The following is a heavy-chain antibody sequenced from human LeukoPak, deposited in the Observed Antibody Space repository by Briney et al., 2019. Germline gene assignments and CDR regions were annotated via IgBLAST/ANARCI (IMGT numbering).Heavy chain of an antibody. CDR2: INSDGSST. V-gene: IGHV3-74*01. Sequence: GGSLRLSCAASGFTFSSYWMHWVRQAPGKGLVWVSRINSDGSSTSYADSVKGRFTISRDNAKNTLYLQMNSLRAEDTAVYYCARDKDGPGSYYGMDVWGQGTTVTVSS. D-gene: IGHD3-10*01. CDR3: ARDKDGPGSYYGMDV. CDR1: GFTFSSYW. J-gene: IGHJ6*02.